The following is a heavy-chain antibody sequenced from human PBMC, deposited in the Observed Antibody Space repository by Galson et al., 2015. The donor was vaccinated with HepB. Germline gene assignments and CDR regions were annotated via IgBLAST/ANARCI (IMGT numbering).Heavy chain of an antibody. CDR2: ISHSGTRT. V-gene: IGHV3-48*03. CDR3: ASGQAAAFDY. Sequence: SLRLSCAASGFTFSSYGMAWVRQAPGNGLEWVSSISHSGTRTFYAEAVGGRLTISRANSKNTLYLQMNSLRAEDTALYYCASGQAAAFDYWGQGTLVTVSS. J-gene: IGHJ4*02. D-gene: IGHD2-2*01. CDR1: GFTFSSYG.